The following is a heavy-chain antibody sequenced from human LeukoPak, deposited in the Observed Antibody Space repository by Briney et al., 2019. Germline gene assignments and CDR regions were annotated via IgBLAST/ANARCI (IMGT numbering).Heavy chain of an antibody. Sequence: SETLSLTCTVSGGSISGSSHYWAWIRQPPGKGLEWIGHFYYGGSTYYNPSLKSRVTISVDTSKNQFSVKLTSVTAADTAVYYCARVLRGYDRAGYYDMDVWGQGTTVTVSS. J-gene: IGHJ6*02. V-gene: IGHV4-39*07. CDR2: FYYGGST. CDR3: ARVLRGYDRAGYYDMDV. D-gene: IGHD5-12*01. CDR1: GGSISGSSHY.